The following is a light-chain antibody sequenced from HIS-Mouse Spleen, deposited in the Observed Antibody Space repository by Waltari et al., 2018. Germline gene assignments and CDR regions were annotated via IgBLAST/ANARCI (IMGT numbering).Light chain of an antibody. Sequence: QSALTQPASVSGSPGPSIPISCTGTSNDVGCYNYVSWYQQHPGKAPKLMIYDVSNRAAVGSNRFSGAKSGNTASLTISGLQAEDEADYYCSSYTSSSTEVFGGGTKLTVL. CDR2: DVS. V-gene: IGLV2-14*03. CDR1: SNDVGCYNY. J-gene: IGLJ2*01. CDR3: SSYTSSSTEV.